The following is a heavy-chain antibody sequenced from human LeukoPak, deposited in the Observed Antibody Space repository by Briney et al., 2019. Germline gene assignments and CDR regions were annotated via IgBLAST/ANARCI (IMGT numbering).Heavy chain of an antibody. D-gene: IGHD3-22*01. CDR2: INHSGST. CDR1: GGSFSGYY. CDR3: ARRYYDSSGYYTDYFDY. Sequence: SETLSLTCAVYGGSFSGYYWSWIRQPPGKGLEWIGEINHSGSTYYNPSLKSRVTISVDTSKNQFSLKLSSVTAADTAVYYCARRYYDSSGYYTDYFDYWGQGTLVTVSS. J-gene: IGHJ4*02. V-gene: IGHV4-34*01.